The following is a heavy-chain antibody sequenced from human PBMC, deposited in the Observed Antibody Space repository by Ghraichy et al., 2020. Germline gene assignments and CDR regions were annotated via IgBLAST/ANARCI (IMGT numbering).Heavy chain of an antibody. CDR3: ARDSKVGAFIRGDRTWFDP. CDR1: GYTFTSYG. D-gene: IGHD1-26*01. J-gene: IGHJ5*02. V-gene: IGHV1-18*01. Sequence: ASVKVSCKASGYTFTSYGISWVRQAPGQGLEWMGWISAYNGNTNYAQKLQGRVTMTTDTSTSTAYMELRSLRSDDTAVYYCARDSKVGAFIRGDRTWFDPWGQGTLVTVSS. CDR2: ISAYNGNT.